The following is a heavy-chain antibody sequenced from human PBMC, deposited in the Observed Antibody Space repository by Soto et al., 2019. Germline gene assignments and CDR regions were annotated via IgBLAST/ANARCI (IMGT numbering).Heavy chain of an antibody. D-gene: IGHD6-13*01. CDR3: ALWAAPGIAAAAPDAFDI. Sequence: ASVKVSCKTPGHTFTASYIHWVRQVPGQGLEWMGWINAYNGNTNSAQKLQGRVTMTTDTSTSTAYMELRSLRSDDTAVYYCALWAAPGIAAAAPDAFDIWGQGTMVTVSS. V-gene: IGHV1-18*04. CDR1: GHTFTASY. CDR2: INAYNGNT. J-gene: IGHJ3*02.